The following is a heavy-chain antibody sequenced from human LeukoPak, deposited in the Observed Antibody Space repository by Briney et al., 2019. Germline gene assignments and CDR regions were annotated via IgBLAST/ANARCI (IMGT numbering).Heavy chain of an antibody. CDR3: ARIRCGAVAGMAGY. V-gene: IGHV2-70*11. J-gene: IGHJ4*02. D-gene: IGHD6-19*01. CDR1: GFSLSTSGMC. Sequence: SGPTLVNPTQTLTLTCTFSGFSLSTSGMCVGWIRQPPGKALEWLARIDWDDDKYYSTSLKTRLTISKDTSKNQVALTMTNMDPVDTATYYCARIRCGAVAGMAGYWGQGTLVTVSS. CDR2: IDWDDDK.